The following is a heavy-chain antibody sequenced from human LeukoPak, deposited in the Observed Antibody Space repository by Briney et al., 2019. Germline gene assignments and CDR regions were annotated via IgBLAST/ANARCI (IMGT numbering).Heavy chain of an antibody. CDR1: GFSFSSYC. Sequence: GGSLRLSCAASGFSFSSYCMTWVRQAPGKGLEWVANTKQDGSEKYYVDSVKGRFTISRDNAKNSLYLQMNSLRAEDTAVYYCARDTTTYCSSTSCYRKVSWFDPWGQGTLVTVSS. D-gene: IGHD2-2*01. V-gene: IGHV3-7*01. CDR2: TKQDGSEK. J-gene: IGHJ5*02. CDR3: ARDTTTYCSSTSCYRKVSWFDP.